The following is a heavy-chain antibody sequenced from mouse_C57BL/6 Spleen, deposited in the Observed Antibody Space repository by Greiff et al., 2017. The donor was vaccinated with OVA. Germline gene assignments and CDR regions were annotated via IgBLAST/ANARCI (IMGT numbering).Heavy chain of an antibody. J-gene: IGHJ2*01. Sequence: GGELVRPGASVTLSCKASGYTFTDYEMHWVKQTPVHGLEWIGAIDPETGGTAYNQKFKGKAILTADKSSSTAYMELRSLTSEDSAVYYCTRSPFGDWGQGTTLTVSS. V-gene: IGHV1-15*01. CDR2: IDPETGGT. CDR1: GYTFTDYE. CDR3: TRSPFGD.